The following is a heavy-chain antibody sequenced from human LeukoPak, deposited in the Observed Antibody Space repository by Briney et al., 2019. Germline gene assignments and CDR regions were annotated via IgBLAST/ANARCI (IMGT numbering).Heavy chain of an antibody. V-gene: IGHV4-59*01. D-gene: IGHD3-10*01. CDR3: ARGRTILWFGELYYFDY. J-gene: IGHJ4*02. CDR1: GGSLSSYY. Sequence: PSETLSLTCTVSGGSLSSYYWSWIRQPPGKGLKWIGYFYYSGSTNYNPSLKSRVTISVDTSKNQFSLKLSSVTAADTAVYYCARGRTILWFGELYYFDYWGQGTLVTVSS. CDR2: FYYSGST.